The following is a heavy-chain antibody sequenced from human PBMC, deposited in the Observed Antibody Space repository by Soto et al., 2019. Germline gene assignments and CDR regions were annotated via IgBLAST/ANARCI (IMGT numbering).Heavy chain of an antibody. D-gene: IGHD5-18*01. Sequence: GASVKVSCKASGYTFTGYDMHWVRQAPGQGLEWMGWINPNSGGTNYAQKFQGRVTMTRDTSISTAYMELSRLRSDDTAVYYCARVRIQLWYDAFDIWGQGTMVTVSS. CDR3: ARVRIQLWYDAFDI. J-gene: IGHJ3*02. CDR2: INPNSGGT. V-gene: IGHV1-2*02. CDR1: GYTFTGYD.